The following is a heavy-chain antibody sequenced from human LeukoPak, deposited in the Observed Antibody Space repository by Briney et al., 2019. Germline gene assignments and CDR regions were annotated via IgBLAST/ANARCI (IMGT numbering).Heavy chain of an antibody. CDR3: ARGYYDSSDFEYFQH. D-gene: IGHD3-22*01. Sequence: ASVKVSCKASGYTFTDYYMHWVRQAPGQGLEWMAWINPSSGATNYAQKFQGRVNMTRDTSISTAYMELSRLRSDDTAVYYCARGYYDSSDFEYFQHWGQGTLVTVSS. CDR1: GYTFTDYY. CDR2: INPSSGAT. V-gene: IGHV1-2*02. J-gene: IGHJ1*01.